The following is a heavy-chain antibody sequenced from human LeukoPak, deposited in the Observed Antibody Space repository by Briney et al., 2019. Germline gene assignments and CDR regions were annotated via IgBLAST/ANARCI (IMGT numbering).Heavy chain of an antibody. CDR3: ASPVRDRYCSGGSCYSPFDF. CDR1: GFTFSSYT. D-gene: IGHD2-15*01. J-gene: IGHJ4*02. V-gene: IGHV3-23*01. CDR2: LNAGGGST. Sequence: PGGSLRLSCVASGFTFSSYTMSWVRQAPGKGLEWFSALNAGGGSTHYADSVRGRFTISRDNSKNTLYLQMNSLRAEDTAVYYCASPVRDRYCSGGSCYSPFDFWGQGNLVTVSS.